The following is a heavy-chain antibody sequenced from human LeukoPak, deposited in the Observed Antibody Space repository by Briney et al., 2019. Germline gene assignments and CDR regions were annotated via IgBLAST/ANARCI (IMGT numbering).Heavy chain of an antibody. D-gene: IGHD4-11*01. CDR1: GFTFSSYA. V-gene: IGHV3-23*01. CDR3: AKGLEGLQPKDGMDV. J-gene: IGHJ6*02. CDR2: ISGSGGST. Sequence: GPSLRLSCAASGFTFSSYAMSWVRQAPGKGLEWVSAISGSGGSTYYADSVKGRFTISRDNSKNTLYLQMNSLRAEDTAVYYCAKGLEGLQPKDGMDVWGQGTTVTVSS.